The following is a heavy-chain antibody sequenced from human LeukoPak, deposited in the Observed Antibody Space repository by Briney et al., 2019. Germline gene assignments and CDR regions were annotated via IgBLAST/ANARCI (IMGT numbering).Heavy chain of an antibody. V-gene: IGHV4-38-2*01. CDR1: CYSLSSGDY. CDR3: ARSPYYFDSSGYHGAYYFDY. J-gene: IGHJ4*02. CDR2: IYHSGST. D-gene: IGHD3-22*01. Sequence: SETLSLTCAVSCYSLSSGDYWGWIRQPPGKGLEWIGSIYHSGSTYNNPSLKSRVTILVDTSKNQFSLKLGSVTAADTAVYYCARSPYYFDSSGYHGAYYFDYWGQGTLVTVSS.